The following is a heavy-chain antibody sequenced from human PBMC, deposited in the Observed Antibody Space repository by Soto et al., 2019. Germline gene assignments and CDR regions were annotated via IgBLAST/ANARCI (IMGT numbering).Heavy chain of an antibody. Sequence: ASVKVSCKVSGYTLTELSMHWVRQAPGKGLEWMGGFDPEDGETIYAQKFQGRVTMTEDTSTDTAYMELSSLGAEDTAVYYCAACITIFGVVRTKFDYWGQGTLVTVSS. J-gene: IGHJ4*02. CDR3: AACITIFGVVRTKFDY. CDR1: GYTLTELS. CDR2: FDPEDGET. D-gene: IGHD3-3*01. V-gene: IGHV1-24*01.